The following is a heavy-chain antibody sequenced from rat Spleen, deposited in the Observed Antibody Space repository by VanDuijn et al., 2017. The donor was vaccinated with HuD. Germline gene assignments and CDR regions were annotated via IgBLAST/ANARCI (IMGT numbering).Heavy chain of an antibody. J-gene: IGHJ2*01. D-gene: IGHD1-12*01. V-gene: IGHV2-30*01. CDR3: VRANRESYAHFDY. Sequence: QVQVKESGPGLVQPSQTLSLTCTVSGFSLTSNSVSWVRQPPGKGLEWMGVIWTGGSTAYNSSFNFRLSVSRDISKSQVFLRMNSLQTEDTATYYCVRANRESYAHFDYWGQGVVVTVSS. CDR1: GFSLTSNS. CDR2: IWTGGST.